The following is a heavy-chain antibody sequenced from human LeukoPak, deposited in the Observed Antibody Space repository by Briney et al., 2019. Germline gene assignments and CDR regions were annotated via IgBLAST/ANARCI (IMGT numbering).Heavy chain of an antibody. CDR1: GGSISSSSYY. Sequence: KTSETLSLTCTVSGGSISSSSYYWGWIRQPPGKGLEWIGSIYYSGSTYYNPSLKSRVTISVDTSKNQFSLKLSSVTAADTAVYYCARDSSGYYFDYWGQGTLVTVSS. D-gene: IGHD3-22*01. CDR2: IYYSGST. J-gene: IGHJ4*02. CDR3: ARDSSGYYFDY. V-gene: IGHV4-39*01.